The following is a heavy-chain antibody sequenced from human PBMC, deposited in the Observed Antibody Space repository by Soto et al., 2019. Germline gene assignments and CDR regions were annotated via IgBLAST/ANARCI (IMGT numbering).Heavy chain of an antibody. CDR2: IIPILGIA. CDR3: ARVGFGSSSSPVDY. Sequence: QVQLVHSGAEVKKPGSSVKVSCKASGGTFSSYTISWVRQAPGQGLEWMGRIIPILGIANYAQKFQGRVTITADKSTSTAYMELSSLRSEDTAVYYCARVGFGSSSSPVDYWGQGTLVTVSS. J-gene: IGHJ4*02. D-gene: IGHD6-13*01. CDR1: GGTFSSYT. V-gene: IGHV1-69*02.